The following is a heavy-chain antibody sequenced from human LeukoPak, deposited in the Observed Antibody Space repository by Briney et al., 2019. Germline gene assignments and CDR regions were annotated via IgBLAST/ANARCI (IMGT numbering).Heavy chain of an antibody. J-gene: IGHJ4*02. CDR2: ISGGGGGT. CDR3: AKDTSLQETNYYDSSAYFDY. V-gene: IGHV3-23*01. D-gene: IGHD3-22*01. CDR1: GFTFSSYA. Sequence: PGGSLRLSCAASGFTFSSYAMNWVRQVPGKGLEWVSRISGGGGGTHYVDSVKGRFTISRDNSKNTLYLQMNSLRVEDTAVYYCAKDTSLQETNYYDSSAYFDYWGQGTLVTVSS.